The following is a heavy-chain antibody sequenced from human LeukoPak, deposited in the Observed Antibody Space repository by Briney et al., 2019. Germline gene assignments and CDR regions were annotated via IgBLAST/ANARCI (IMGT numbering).Heavy chain of an antibody. CDR3: AKDYAVGSIDY. V-gene: IGHV3-23*01. Sequence: GGSPRLSCAASGFTFSNYWMTWIRQAPGKGLEWVSSVSTSGVGTYYADSVRGRFTISRDNSKNTVFLQMNSLRAEDSAVYYCAKDYAVGSIDYWGQGTLVTVSS. CDR1: GFTFSNYW. D-gene: IGHD3-16*01. CDR2: VSTSGVGT. J-gene: IGHJ4*02.